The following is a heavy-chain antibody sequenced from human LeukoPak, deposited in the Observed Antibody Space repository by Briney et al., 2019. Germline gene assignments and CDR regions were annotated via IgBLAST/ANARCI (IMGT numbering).Heavy chain of an antibody. CDR3: AKDRTHRRYYDSTGYYNQYDY. CDR2: ISGNAAAT. Sequence: GGSLRLSCAASEFIFSNFAMSWVRQAPGKGLEWVSTISGNAAATYYGDSVKGRFTISRDNSRNTLYLHMNSLRAEDMAIYYCAKDRTHRRYYDSTGYYNQYDYWGQGALVTVSS. J-gene: IGHJ4*02. V-gene: IGHV3-23*01. CDR1: EFIFSNFA. D-gene: IGHD3-22*01.